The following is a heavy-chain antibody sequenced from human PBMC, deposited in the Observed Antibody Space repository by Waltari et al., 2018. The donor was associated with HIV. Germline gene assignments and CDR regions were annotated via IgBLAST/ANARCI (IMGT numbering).Heavy chain of an antibody. CDR3: AREGYTRSSGRGNWFDS. CDR1: GVRVSGKF. Sequence: EVQLVETGGGLILPGGSLRLSWAASGVRVSGKFISWVRQAPGKGLGWVSCIYSGGSTFYADSVRGRFTMSRDTSKNMVYLQMNSLRVEDTAVYYCAREGYTRSSGRGNWFDSWGQGTLVTVSS. J-gene: IGHJ5*01. CDR2: IYSGGST. V-gene: IGHV3-53*02. D-gene: IGHD6-6*01.